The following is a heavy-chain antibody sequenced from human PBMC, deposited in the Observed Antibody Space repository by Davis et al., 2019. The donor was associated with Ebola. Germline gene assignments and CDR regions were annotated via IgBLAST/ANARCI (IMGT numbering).Heavy chain of an antibody. CDR1: GFTFSSYW. CDR3: ARDVRTTALDY. D-gene: IGHD1-7*01. V-gene: IGHV3-7*01. J-gene: IGHJ4*02. Sequence: GESLKISCAASGFTFSSYWMSWVRQAPGKGLEWVANIKQDGSEKYYVDSVKGRFTISRDNAKNTLYLQMNSLRAEDTAVYYCARDVRTTALDYWGQGTLVTVSS. CDR2: IKQDGSEK.